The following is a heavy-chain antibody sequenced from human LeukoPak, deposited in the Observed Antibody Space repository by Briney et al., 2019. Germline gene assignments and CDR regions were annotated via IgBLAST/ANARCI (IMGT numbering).Heavy chain of an antibody. V-gene: IGHV4-4*02. J-gene: IGHJ4*02. CDR3: AREGGGYVDY. CDR1: GDSISSSNW. CDR2: IHHSGST. D-gene: IGHD3-16*01. Sequence: SETLSLTCTVSGDSISSSNWWSWVRQPPGKGLEWIGEIHHSGSTNYNPSLRSRVTISVDKSKNQFSLRLTSVTAADTAVYFCAREGGGYVDYWGQGTLVTVSS.